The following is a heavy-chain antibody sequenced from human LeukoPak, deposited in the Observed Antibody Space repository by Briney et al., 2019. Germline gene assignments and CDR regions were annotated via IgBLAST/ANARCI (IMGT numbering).Heavy chain of an antibody. D-gene: IGHD6-19*01. Sequence: GGSLRLSCVASGFTFSSYGMHWVRQAPGKGLEWVANIKQDGSEKYYVDSVKGRFTISRDNSKNTLYLQMNSLRAEDTAVYYCAKGDSSGSFFDYWGQGTLVTVSS. CDR3: AKGDSSGSFFDY. CDR2: IKQDGSEK. J-gene: IGHJ4*02. CDR1: GFTFSSYG. V-gene: IGHV3-7*03.